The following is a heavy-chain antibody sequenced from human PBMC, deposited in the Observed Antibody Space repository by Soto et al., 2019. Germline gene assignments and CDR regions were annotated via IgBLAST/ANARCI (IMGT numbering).Heavy chain of an antibody. CDR1: GGSISSYY. D-gene: IGHD5-12*01. Sequence: SETLSLTCTVSGGSISSYYWSWIRQPPGKGLEWIGYIYYSGSTNYNPSLKSRVTISIDTSKNQFSLKLSSVTAADTAVYYCARESYSGYEPNFDYWGQGTLVTVSS. CDR3: ARESYSGYEPNFDY. V-gene: IGHV4-59*01. CDR2: IYYSGST. J-gene: IGHJ4*02.